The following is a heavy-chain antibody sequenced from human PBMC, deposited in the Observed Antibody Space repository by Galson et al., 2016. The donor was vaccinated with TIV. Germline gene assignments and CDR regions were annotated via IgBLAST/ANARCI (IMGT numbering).Heavy chain of an antibody. V-gene: IGHV3-23*01. Sequence: SLRLSCAASGFTFSSHAMTWVRQAPGKGLEWVSAISGSGATTHHADSVKGRFTISRDNSKNTLYVQMNSLRAEDTAVYYCAKVPSSVFSYYYGWGVWGQGTTVTVS. CDR2: ISGSGATT. CDR3: AKVPSSVFSYYYGWGV. CDR1: GFTFSSHA. D-gene: IGHD3-10*01. J-gene: IGHJ6*02.